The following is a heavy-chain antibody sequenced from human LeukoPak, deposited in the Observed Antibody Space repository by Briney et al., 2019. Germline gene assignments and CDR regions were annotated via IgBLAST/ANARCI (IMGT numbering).Heavy chain of an antibody. V-gene: IGHV1-3*01. CDR3: ARGCGFGELCY. CDR1: GFTFTTYT. Sequence: GASVKVSCKTSGFTFTTYTMHWVRQAPGQRLEWMGWINAANGNTQYSQKFQGRVTITRDTSASTAYMELSSLGSEDTAVYYCARGCGFGELCYWGQGTLVTVSS. CDR2: INAANGNT. J-gene: IGHJ4*02. D-gene: IGHD3-10*01.